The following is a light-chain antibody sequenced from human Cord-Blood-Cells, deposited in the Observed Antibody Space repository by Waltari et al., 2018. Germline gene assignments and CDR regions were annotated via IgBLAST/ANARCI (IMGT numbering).Light chain of an antibody. CDR2: EVS. CDR1: SSDVGGYNY. Sequence: QSALTQPPSASGSPGQSVTISCTGTSSDVGGYNYFPWYQQHPGKAPKLMIYEVSKRPSGVPDRFSGYKSGNTASLTVSGLQAEDEADYYCSSYAGSNNFVFGTGTKVTVL. J-gene: IGLJ1*01. V-gene: IGLV2-8*01. CDR3: SSYAGSNNFV.